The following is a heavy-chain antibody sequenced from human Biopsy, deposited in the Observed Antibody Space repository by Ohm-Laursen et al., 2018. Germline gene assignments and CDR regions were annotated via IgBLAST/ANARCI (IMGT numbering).Heavy chain of an antibody. CDR2: IYYSGST. V-gene: IGHV4-59*01. D-gene: IGHD2/OR15-2a*01. CDR1: GGSISSDY. CDR3: ARATNSTGWPYYYFYGMDV. Sequence: GTLSLTCPVSGGSISSDYWSWIRQTPGEGLEWIGYIYYSGSTNYNPSLKSRVTISVDTSKNQFSLRLNSVTAADTAVYYCARATNSTGWPYYYFYGMDVWGQGTTVTVSS. J-gene: IGHJ6*02.